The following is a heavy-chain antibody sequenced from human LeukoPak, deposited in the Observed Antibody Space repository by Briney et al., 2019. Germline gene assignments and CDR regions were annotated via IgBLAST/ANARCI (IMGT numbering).Heavy chain of an antibody. Sequence: PSETLSLTCAVYGGSFSGYYWSWIRQPAGKGLEWIGRIYTSGSTNYNPSLKSRVTMSVDTSKNQFSLKLSSVTAADTAVYYCARVLGRPVADDAFDIWGQGTMVTVSS. CDR3: ARVLGRPVADDAFDI. V-gene: IGHV4-59*10. CDR1: GGSFSGYY. J-gene: IGHJ3*02. D-gene: IGHD6-19*01. CDR2: IYTSGST.